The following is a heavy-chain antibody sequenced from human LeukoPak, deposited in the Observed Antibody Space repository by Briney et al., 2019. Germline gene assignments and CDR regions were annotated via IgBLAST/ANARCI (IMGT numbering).Heavy chain of an antibody. CDR3: AKDIGYGSGSYYTFDI. CDR1: GFTFSSYW. V-gene: IGHV3-7*03. J-gene: IGHJ3*02. D-gene: IGHD3-10*01. CDR2: IKQDGSEK. Sequence: GGSLRLSCAASGFTFSSYWMSWVRQAPGKGLEWVANIKQDGSEKYYVDSVKGRFTISRDNAKNSLYLQMNSLRAEDTALYYCAKDIGYGSGSYYTFDIWGQGTMVTVSS.